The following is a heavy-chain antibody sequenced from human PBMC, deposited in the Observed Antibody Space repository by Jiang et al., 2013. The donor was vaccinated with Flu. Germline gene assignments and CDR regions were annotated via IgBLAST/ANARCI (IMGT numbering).Heavy chain of an antibody. Sequence: VQLVESGGGLVQPGGSLRLSCAASGFIFSSHWMHWVRQAPGKGLVWVSRISGDGSITGYADSVKGRFTVSRDNAKNTLYLQMNSLRAEDTAVYYCTRDFDYGGGYWGQGTLVTVSS. D-gene: IGHD4-17*01. J-gene: IGHJ4*02. V-gene: IGHV3-74*01. CDR3: TRDFDYGGGY. CDR2: ISGDGSIT. CDR1: GFIFSSHW.